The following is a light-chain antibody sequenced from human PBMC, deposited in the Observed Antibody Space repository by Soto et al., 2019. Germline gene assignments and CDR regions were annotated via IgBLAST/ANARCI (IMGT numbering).Light chain of an antibody. CDR1: HDITIY. CDR3: QKCDYLPI. J-gene: IGKJ3*01. V-gene: IGKV1-33*01. CDR2: DAS. Sequence: DIQMTPSPSSLSASVGDIVTITCQASHDITIYLKWYQHKPGKDPKLLIYDASIFEAGVPSRFSGSGSGTDFTFTSSSLQPEDVATYYCQKCDYLPIFGPGTTVDFK.